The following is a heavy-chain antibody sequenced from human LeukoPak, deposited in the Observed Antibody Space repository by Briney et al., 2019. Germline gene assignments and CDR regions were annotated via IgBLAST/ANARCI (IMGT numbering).Heavy chain of an antibody. CDR2: IYTSGST. CDR3: ASGVRRVIPFYYYGMDV. Sequence: SETLSLTCTVSGGAISSGGDYWSWIREPAGKGLEWIGRIYTSGSTNYNPSLKSRVTISVDTSKNQFSLKLSPVTAADTAVHSCASGVRRVIPFYYYGMDVWGQGTTVTVSS. D-gene: IGHD3-10*01. J-gene: IGHJ6*02. CDR1: GGAISSGGDY. V-gene: IGHV4-61*02.